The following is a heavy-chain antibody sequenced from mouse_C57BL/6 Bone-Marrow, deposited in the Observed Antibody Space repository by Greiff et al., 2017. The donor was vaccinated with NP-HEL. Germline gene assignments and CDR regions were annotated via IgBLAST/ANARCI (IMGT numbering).Heavy chain of an antibody. J-gene: IGHJ4*01. V-gene: IGHV1-15*01. Sequence: VKLQQSGAELVRPGASVTLSCKASGYTFTDYEMHWVKQTPVHGLEWIGAIDPETGGTAYNQKFKGKAILTADKSSSTAYMELRSLTSEDSAVYYCTRRGGSSYAAMDYWGQGTSVTVSS. D-gene: IGHD1-1*01. CDR2: IDPETGGT. CDR1: GYTFTDYE. CDR3: TRRGGSSYAAMDY.